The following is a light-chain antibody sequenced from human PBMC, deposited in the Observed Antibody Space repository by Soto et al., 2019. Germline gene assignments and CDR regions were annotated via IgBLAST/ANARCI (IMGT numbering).Light chain of an antibody. CDR1: SYNL. Sequence: SYNLVSWYQQYSGKAPKLLIYEVNKRPSGVSNRFSGSKSGNTASLTISGLQAEDEADYYCCSYAGIRVFGNGTQVTV. CDR3: CSYAGIRV. CDR2: EVN. J-gene: IGLJ1*01. V-gene: IGLV2-23*02.